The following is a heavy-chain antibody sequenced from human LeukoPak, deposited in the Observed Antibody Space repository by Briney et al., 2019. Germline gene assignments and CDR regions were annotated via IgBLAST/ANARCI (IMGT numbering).Heavy chain of an antibody. J-gene: IGHJ4*02. CDR1: GFTFSNYV. CDR2: ISGSGGST. Sequence: PGGSLRLSCAASGFTFSNYVMSWVRQAPGKGLDWVSAISGSGGSTYYAGSVKGRFTISRDNFKNTLYLQMNSLRAEDTAVYYCAKASPADSSGYYWDYWGQGTLVIVSS. CDR3: AKASPADSSGYYWDY. V-gene: IGHV3-23*01. D-gene: IGHD3-22*01.